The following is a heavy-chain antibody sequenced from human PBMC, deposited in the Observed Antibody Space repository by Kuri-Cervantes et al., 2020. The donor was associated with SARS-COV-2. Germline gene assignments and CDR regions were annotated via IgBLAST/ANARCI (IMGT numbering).Heavy chain of an antibody. CDR1: GFSFSNYA. J-gene: IGHJ5*02. V-gene: IGHV3-23*01. CDR3: AKSPRDGYGNWFDP. D-gene: IGHD5-24*01. CDR2: ISASGGST. Sequence: GGSLRLSCATSGFSFSNYAMTWVRQAPGKGLEWVSTISASGGSTYYADSVKGRFTLSRDNSKTTVYLQMNSLRTDDTAVYYCAKSPRDGYGNWFDPWGQATLATVSS.